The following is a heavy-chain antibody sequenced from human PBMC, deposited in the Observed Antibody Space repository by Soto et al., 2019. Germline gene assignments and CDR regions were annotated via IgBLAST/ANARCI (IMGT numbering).Heavy chain of an antibody. D-gene: IGHD3-9*01. CDR2: INSDGSST. Sequence: GGSLRLSCAASGFTFSSYWMHWVRQAPGKGLVWVSRINSDGSSTSYADSVKGRFTISRGNAKNTLYLQMNSLRAEDTAVYYCARVGYDILTGYPDYYYGMDVWGQGTTVTVSS. CDR1: GFTFSSYW. CDR3: ARVGYDILTGYPDYYYGMDV. V-gene: IGHV3-74*01. J-gene: IGHJ6*02.